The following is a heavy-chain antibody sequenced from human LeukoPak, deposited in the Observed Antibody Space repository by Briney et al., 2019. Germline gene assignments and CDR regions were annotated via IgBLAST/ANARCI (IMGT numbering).Heavy chain of an antibody. J-gene: IGHJ3*02. CDR2: INSDGSST. Sequence: GGSLRLSCAASGFTFSSYWMHWVRQVPGKGLVWVSRINSDGSSTSYADSVKGRFTISRDNAKNTLYVQMNSLRAEDTAVYYCSTGSGHAFDIWGRGTTVTVSS. CDR3: STGSGHAFDI. D-gene: IGHD3-10*01. V-gene: IGHV3-74*01. CDR1: GFTFSSYW.